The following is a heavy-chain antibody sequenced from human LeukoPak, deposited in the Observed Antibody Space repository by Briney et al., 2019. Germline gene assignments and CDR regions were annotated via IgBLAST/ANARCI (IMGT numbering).Heavy chain of an antibody. CDR2: IRYDGSNK. CDR3: ARGGAARPDY. Sequence: PWGSLRLSGAASGFTFSSYGMHWVRPAPGKGLEWGAFIRYDGSNKYYADSVKGRFTISRDNAKNSLYLQMNSLRAEDTAMYYCARGGAARPDYWGQGTLVTVSS. CDR1: GFTFSSYG. D-gene: IGHD6-6*01. J-gene: IGHJ4*02. V-gene: IGHV3-30*02.